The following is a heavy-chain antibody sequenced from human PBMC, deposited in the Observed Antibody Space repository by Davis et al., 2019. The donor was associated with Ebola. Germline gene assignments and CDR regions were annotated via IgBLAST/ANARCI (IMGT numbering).Heavy chain of an antibody. CDR2: ISSSSSTI. V-gene: IGHV3-21*01. CDR3: ARAKSYYYYYGMDV. J-gene: IGHJ6*02. CDR1: GFTFSSYW. Sequence: GESLKISCAASGFTFSSYWMSWVRQAPGKGLEWVSSISSSSSTIYYADSVKGRFPISRDNAKNSLYLQMNSLRAEDTAVYYCARAKSYYYYYGMDVWGQGTTVTVSS.